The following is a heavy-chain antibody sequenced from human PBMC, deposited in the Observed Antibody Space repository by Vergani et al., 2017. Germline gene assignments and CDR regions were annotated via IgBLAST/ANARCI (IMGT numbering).Heavy chain of an antibody. CDR3: ARVGYYYGSGPFDP. V-gene: IGHV1-18*04. D-gene: IGHD3-10*01. Sequence: QVQVVQSGAEVKKPGASVKVSCKASGYTFTNYGASWVRQAPGQGLEWMGWISAYNGNTNYAQKFQGRVTITRDTSASTAYMELSSLRSEDTAVYYCARVGYYYGSGPFDPWGQGTLVTVSS. CDR1: GYTFTNYG. CDR2: ISAYNGNT. J-gene: IGHJ5*02.